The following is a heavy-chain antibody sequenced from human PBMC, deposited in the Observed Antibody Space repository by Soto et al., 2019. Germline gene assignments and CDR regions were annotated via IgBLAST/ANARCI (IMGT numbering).Heavy chain of an antibody. D-gene: IGHD3-3*01. CDR2: IYYSGST. J-gene: IGHJ6*02. Sequence: SETLSLTCTVSGGSISSGDYYWSWIRQPPGKGLEWIGYIYYSGSTYYNPSLKSRVTISVDTSKNQFSLKLSSVTAADTAVYYCARVVGRITIFGVVIMSTDYGMDVWGQGTTVTVSS. CDR1: GGSISSGDYY. V-gene: IGHV4-30-4*01. CDR3: ARVVGRITIFGVVIMSTDYGMDV.